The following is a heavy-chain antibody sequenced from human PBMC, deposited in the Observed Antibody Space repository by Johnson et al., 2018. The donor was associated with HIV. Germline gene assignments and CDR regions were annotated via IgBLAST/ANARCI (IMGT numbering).Heavy chain of an antibody. V-gene: IGHV3-9*01. CDR1: GFTFDDYA. D-gene: IGHD6-19*01. Sequence: VQLVESGGGLEQPGRSLRLSCAASGFTFDDYAMHWVRQAPGKGLEWVSGISWNSGSIGYADSVKGRFTISRDNAKNFLYLQMNSLRVEDTALYYCARATGIAVAGGSFDVWGRGTMVTVSS. CDR3: ARATGIAVAGGSFDV. CDR2: ISWNSGSI. J-gene: IGHJ3*01.